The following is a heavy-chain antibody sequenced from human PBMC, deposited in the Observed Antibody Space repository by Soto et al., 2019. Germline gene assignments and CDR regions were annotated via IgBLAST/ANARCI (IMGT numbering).Heavy chain of an antibody. J-gene: IGHJ4*02. CDR3: ARALGALYGSGSLSHDY. D-gene: IGHD3-10*01. CDR1: GGSISSGGYY. Sequence: SETLSLTCTVSGGSISSGGYYWSWIRQHPGKGLEWIGYIYYSGSTYYNPSLKSRVTISADTSKNQFSLKLSSVTAADTAVYYCARALGALYGSGSLSHDYWGQGTLVTVSS. V-gene: IGHV4-31*03. CDR2: IYYSGST.